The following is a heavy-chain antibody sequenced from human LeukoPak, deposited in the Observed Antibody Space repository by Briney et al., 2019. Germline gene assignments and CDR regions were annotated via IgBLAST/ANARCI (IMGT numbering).Heavy chain of an antibody. D-gene: IGHD2-2*01. CDR2: IYYSGRT. V-gene: IGHV4-59*08. Sequence: KASETLSLTCTVSGGSLSSYYWNWIRQPPGKGLERIGYIYYSGRTNYNPTLKSRITISVDTSKNQFSLKLSSVTAADTAVYYCARSLLIVVVPAAFPNPYWFDPWGQGTLVTVSS. CDR3: ARSLLIVVVPAAFPNPYWFDP. CDR1: GGSLSSYY. J-gene: IGHJ5*02.